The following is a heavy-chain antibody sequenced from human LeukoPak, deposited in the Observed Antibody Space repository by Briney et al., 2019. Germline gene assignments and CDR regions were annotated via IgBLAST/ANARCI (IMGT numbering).Heavy chain of an antibody. Sequence: PSETLSLTCAVSGYSISSGYYWGWIRQPPGKGLEWIGSIYTSGSTNYNPSLKSRVTISVDTSKNQFSLKLSSVTAADTAVYYCAREHYYDSSGYYLPVNWFDPWGQGTLVTVPS. D-gene: IGHD3-22*01. V-gene: IGHV4-38-2*02. CDR2: IYTSGST. CDR1: GYSISSGYY. J-gene: IGHJ5*02. CDR3: AREHYYDSSGYYLPVNWFDP.